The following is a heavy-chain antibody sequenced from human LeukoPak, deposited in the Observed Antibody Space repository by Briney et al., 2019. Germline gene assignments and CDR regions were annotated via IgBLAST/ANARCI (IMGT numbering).Heavy chain of an antibody. J-gene: IGHJ4*02. CDR2: IIPIFGTA. CDR1: GDTFSSYA. CDR3: ASGSSGYYFSY. Sequence: SVKVSCKAAGDTFSSYAISWVRQAPGQGLEWMGRIIPIFGTANYAQKFQGRVTITTDESTSTAYMELSSLRSEDTAVYYCASGSSGYYFSYWGQGTLVTVSS. V-gene: IGHV1-69*05. D-gene: IGHD3-22*01.